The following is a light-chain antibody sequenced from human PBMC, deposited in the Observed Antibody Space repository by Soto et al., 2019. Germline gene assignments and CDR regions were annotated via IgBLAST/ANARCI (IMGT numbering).Light chain of an antibody. Sequence: DIQLTQSPSFLSASVGDRVTITCRASQGISSYLAWYQLKPGKAPKLLISTASTLQSGVPSRFSGSGSGTEFTLTISSLQSEDFATYYCQQLDNYPRTFGQGTKVEIK. J-gene: IGKJ1*01. CDR3: QQLDNYPRT. CDR2: TAS. V-gene: IGKV1-9*01. CDR1: QGISSY.